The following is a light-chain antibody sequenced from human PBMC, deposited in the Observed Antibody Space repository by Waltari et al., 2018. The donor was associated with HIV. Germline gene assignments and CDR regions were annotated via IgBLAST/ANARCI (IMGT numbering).Light chain of an antibody. CDR2: GNT. V-gene: IGLV1-40*01. Sequence: GSSSNLGAGYDIHWYQQLPGTAPRLLIYGNTNRPSGVPDRFSGSKSGPSASLAITGLQAEDEADYYCQAYDSSLSGWVFGGGTKLTVV. CDR3: QAYDSSLSGWV. CDR1: SSNLGAGYD. J-gene: IGLJ3*02.